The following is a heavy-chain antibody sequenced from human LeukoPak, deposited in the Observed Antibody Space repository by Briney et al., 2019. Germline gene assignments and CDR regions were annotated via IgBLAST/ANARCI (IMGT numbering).Heavy chain of an antibody. J-gene: IGHJ6*02. CDR3: AKDVAVGANLYYYYYYGMDV. CDR2: ISYDGSNK. D-gene: IGHD1-26*01. V-gene: IGHV3-30*18. Sequence: GGSLRLSCAASGFTFSSYGMHWVRQAPGKGLEWVAVISYDGSNKYYADSVKGRFTISRDNSKNTLYLQMNSLRAEDTAVYYCAKDVAVGANLYYYYYYGMDVWGQGTTVTVSS. CDR1: GFTFSSYG.